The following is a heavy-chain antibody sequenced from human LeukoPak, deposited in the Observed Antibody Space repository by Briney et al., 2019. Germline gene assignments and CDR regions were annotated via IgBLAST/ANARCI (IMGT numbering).Heavy chain of an antibody. D-gene: IGHD2-2*01. CDR3: ARAEFCSSTSCSRGSLFDY. J-gene: IGHJ4*02. CDR1: GFTFSSYS. V-gene: IGHV3-21*01. Sequence: GGSLRLSCAASGFTFSSYSMNWVRQAPGKGLDSVSSTSSSSSYIYYADSVKGRFTISRDNAKNSLYLQMNSLRAEDTAVYYCARAEFCSSTSCSRGSLFDYWGQGTLVTVSS. CDR2: TSSSSSYI.